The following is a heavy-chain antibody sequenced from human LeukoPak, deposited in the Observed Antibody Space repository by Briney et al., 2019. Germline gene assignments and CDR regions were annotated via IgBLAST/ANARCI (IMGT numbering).Heavy chain of an antibody. V-gene: IGHV3-9*03. CDR2: ISWNSGSI. Sequence: GGSLRLSCAASGFTFDDYAKHWVRQAPGKGLEWVSGISWNSGSIGYADSVKGRFTIPRDNAKNSLYLQMNSLRAEDMALYYCAKDTTPLASYFDYWGQGTLVTVSS. J-gene: IGHJ4*02. CDR1: GFTFDDYA. D-gene: IGHD5-12*01. CDR3: AKDTTPLASYFDY.